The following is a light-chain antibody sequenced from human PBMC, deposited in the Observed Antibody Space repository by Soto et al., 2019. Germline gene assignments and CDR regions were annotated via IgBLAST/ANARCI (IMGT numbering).Light chain of an antibody. J-gene: IGLJ2*01. V-gene: IGLV4-69*01. CDR1: SVHSTYA. CDR3: QTWGTGIVV. CDR2: LNNDGSH. Sequence: QPVLTQSPSASASLGASVRLTCTLRSVHSTYAIAWHQQQPEKGPRYLMKLNNDGSHIKGDGIPDRFSGSSSGAERYLTISSLQSEDEADYYCQTWGTGIVVFGGGTKLTVL.